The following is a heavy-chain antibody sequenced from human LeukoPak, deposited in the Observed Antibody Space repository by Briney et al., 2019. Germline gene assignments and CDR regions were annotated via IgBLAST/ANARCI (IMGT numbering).Heavy chain of an antibody. CDR2: INHSGST. CDR1: GGSFSGYY. D-gene: IGHD4-17*01. J-gene: IGHJ4*02. CDR3: ARSLLIPTVTTDY. V-gene: IGHV4-34*01. Sequence: SETLSLTCAVYGGSFSGYYWSWIRQPPGKGLEWIGEINHSGSTNYNPSLKSRVTISVDTSKNQFSLKLSSVTAADTAVYYCARSLLIPTVTTDYWGQGTLVTVSS.